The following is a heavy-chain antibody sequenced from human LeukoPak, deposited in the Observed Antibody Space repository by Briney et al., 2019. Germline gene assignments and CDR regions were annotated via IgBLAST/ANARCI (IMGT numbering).Heavy chain of an antibody. CDR1: GFTFSDYY. Sequence: GGSLRLSCAASGFTFSDYYMSWIRQAPGKGLEWVSYISSSSSYTNYADSVKGRFTISRDNAKNSLYLQTNSLRAEDTAVYYCARVYSSSFVSDWGQGTLVTVSS. CDR3: ARVYSSSFVSD. D-gene: IGHD6-13*01. CDR2: ISSSSSYT. V-gene: IGHV3-11*06. J-gene: IGHJ4*02.